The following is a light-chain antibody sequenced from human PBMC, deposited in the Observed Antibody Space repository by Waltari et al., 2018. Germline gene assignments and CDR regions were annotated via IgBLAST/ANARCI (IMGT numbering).Light chain of an antibody. CDR1: QGISSR. CDR2: DAS. Sequence: DIQMSQSPSSVSASVGDRVTLTCRANQGISSRFAWYQQKPGKAPQLLVSDASSLHSGFPSRFSGSGSGTEFTLTISSLQPEDFATYYCLQVNSFPRTFGQGTKVEVK. V-gene: IGKV1-12*01. J-gene: IGKJ1*01. CDR3: LQVNSFPRT.